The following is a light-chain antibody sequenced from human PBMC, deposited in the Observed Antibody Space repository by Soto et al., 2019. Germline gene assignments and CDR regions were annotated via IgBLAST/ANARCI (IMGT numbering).Light chain of an antibody. CDR2: DVS. CDR1: QSVSSY. V-gene: IGKV3-11*01. Sequence: EIVLTQSPATLSLSPGERATLSCRASQSVSSYLAWYQQKPGQAPRLLIYDVSNRATGIPARFSGSGSGTDFTLTISSLEPEDFAVYYCKQRSNWPPYTFGQGTKLEIK. J-gene: IGKJ2*01. CDR3: KQRSNWPPYT.